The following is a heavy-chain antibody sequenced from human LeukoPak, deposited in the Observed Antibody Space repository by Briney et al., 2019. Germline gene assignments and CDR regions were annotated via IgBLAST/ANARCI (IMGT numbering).Heavy chain of an antibody. V-gene: IGHV3-9*01. CDR2: INGKSTIL. D-gene: IGHD2/OR15-2a*01. CDR3: ATQISTSAGGAYDS. J-gene: IGHJ4*02. Sequence: GRSLRLSCAASGFTFADYPMHWVQQVPGKGLEWVASINGKSTILGHADSVKGRFTISRDNAKSTLFLQMNSLKAEDTAFYYCATQISTSAGGAYDSWGQGTLVTVSS. CDR1: GFTFADYP.